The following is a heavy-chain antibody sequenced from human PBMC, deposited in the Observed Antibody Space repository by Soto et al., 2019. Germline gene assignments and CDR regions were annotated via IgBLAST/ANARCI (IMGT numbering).Heavy chain of an antibody. CDR3: ARVNDCSSTSCYYYYYYYYMDV. V-gene: IGHV4-59*01. D-gene: IGHD2-2*01. CDR1: GGSISRYY. J-gene: IGHJ6*03. Sequence: SETLSLTCTVSGGSISRYYWSWIRQPPGKGLEWIGYIYYSGSTNYNPSLKSRVTISVDTSKNQFSLKLSSVTAADTAVYYCARVNDCSSTSCYYYYYYYYMDVWGKGTTVTVSS. CDR2: IYYSGST.